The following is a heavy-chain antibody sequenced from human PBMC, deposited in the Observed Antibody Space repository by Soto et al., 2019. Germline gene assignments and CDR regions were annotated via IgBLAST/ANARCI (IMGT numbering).Heavy chain of an antibody. CDR3: ARSSTGGPHRAPRFGAVDI. D-gene: IGHD3-10*02. Sequence: ASVKVSCKDSGYTFTGYYMHWVRQAPGQGLEWMGWINPNSGGTNYAQKFQGWVTMTRDTSISTAYMELSRLRSDDTAVYYCARSSTGGPHRAPRFGAVDIWGQGTMVTVSS. CDR1: GYTFTGYY. CDR2: INPNSGGT. J-gene: IGHJ3*02. V-gene: IGHV1-2*04.